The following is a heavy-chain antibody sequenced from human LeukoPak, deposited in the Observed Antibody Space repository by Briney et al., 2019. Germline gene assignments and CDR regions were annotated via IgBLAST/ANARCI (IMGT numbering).Heavy chain of an antibody. CDR3: ARTKYYYDSSGYYYPNYFDY. D-gene: IGHD3-22*01. Sequence: GGSLRLSCAASGFTFSSYSMNWLRQAPEKGLEWVSYISSGSVTIYYADSVKGRFTISRDNAKNSLYLQMNSLRDEDTAVYYCARTKYYYDSSGYYYPNYFDYWGQGALVTVSS. J-gene: IGHJ4*02. CDR1: GFTFSSYS. CDR2: ISSGSVTI. V-gene: IGHV3-48*02.